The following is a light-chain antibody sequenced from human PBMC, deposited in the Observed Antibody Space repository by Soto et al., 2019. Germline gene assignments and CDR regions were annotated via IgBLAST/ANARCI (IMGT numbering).Light chain of an antibody. CDR3: SSYAGSNVV. CDR2: EVS. V-gene: IGLV2-8*01. Sequence: QSVLTQPPSASGSPGQSVTISCTGTSSDVGGYNYVSWYQQHPGKAPKLMIYEVSKRPSGVPDRFSGSKSGNTGSLTVSGLQAEDEADYYCSSYAGSNVVFGTGTKVTVL. J-gene: IGLJ1*01. CDR1: SSDVGGYNY.